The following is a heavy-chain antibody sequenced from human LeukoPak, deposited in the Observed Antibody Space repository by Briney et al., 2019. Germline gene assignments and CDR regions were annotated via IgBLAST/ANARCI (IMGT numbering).Heavy chain of an antibody. CDR1: GFTFSSYA. J-gene: IGHJ6*03. V-gene: IGHV3-23*01. CDR3: GRAGPVTKDHFMDV. D-gene: IGHD2-2*01. Sequence: PGGSLRLSCAASGFTFSSYAMGWVRQAPGKGLEWVSAMTGAGDRTDYADSVKGRFTISRDNSKNILYLQMNSLSAEDTAVYYCGRAGPVTKDHFMDVWGKGTTVTVSS. CDR2: MTGAGDRT.